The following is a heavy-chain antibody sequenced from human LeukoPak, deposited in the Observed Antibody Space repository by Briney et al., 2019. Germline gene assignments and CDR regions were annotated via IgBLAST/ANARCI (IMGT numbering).Heavy chain of an antibody. V-gene: IGHV1-24*01. CDR2: FDPEDGET. CDR3: AGPGRGYSYGYHY. CDR1: GYTLTELS. D-gene: IGHD5-18*01. J-gene: IGHJ4*02. Sequence: ASVKVSCKVSGYTLTELSMHWVRQAPGKGLEWMGGFDPEDGETIYAQKFQGRVTMTRDMSTSTVYMELSSLRSEDTAVYYCAGPGRGYSYGYHYWGQGTLVTVSS.